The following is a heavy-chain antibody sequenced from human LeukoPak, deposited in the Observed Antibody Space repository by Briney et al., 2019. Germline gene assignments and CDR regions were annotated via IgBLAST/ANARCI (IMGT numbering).Heavy chain of an antibody. D-gene: IGHD3-3*01. CDR3: AREFILRFLGTMDV. V-gene: IGHV3-7*01. CDR1: GFTFSSYW. CDR2: IKQDGSEK. J-gene: IGHJ6*04. Sequence: PGGPLSLSCAASGFTFSSYWMSWVRQAPGKGLEWVANIKQDGSEKYYVDSVKGRFTISRDNAKNSLYLQMNSLRAEDTAVYYCAREFILRFLGTMDVWGKGTTVTVSS.